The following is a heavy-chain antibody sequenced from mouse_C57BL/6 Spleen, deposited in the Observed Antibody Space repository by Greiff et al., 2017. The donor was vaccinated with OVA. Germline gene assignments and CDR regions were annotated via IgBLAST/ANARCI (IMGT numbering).Heavy chain of an antibody. CDR2: IYPGDGDT. D-gene: IGHD1-1*01. J-gene: IGHJ2*01. V-gene: IGHV1-82*01. CDR1: GYAFSSSW. CDR3: ARGDYYGSSLDY. Sequence: VKVVESGPELVKPGASVKISCKASGYAFSSSWMNWVKQRPGKGLEWIGRIYPGDGDTNYNGKFKGKATLTADKSSSTAYMQLSSLTSEDSAVYFCARGDYYGSSLDYWGQGTTLTVSS.